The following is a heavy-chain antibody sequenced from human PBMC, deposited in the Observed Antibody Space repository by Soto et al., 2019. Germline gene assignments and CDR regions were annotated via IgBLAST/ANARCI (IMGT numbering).Heavy chain of an antibody. CDR1: GFTFTSSA. CDR3: AANLGVVTALFDY. Sequence: SVKVSCKASGFTFTSSAVQWVRQARGQRLEWIGWIVVGSGNTNYAQKFQERVTITRDMSTSTAYMELSSLRSEDTAVYYCAANLGVVTALFDYWGQGTLVTVSS. D-gene: IGHD2-21*02. J-gene: IGHJ4*02. CDR2: IVVGSGNT. V-gene: IGHV1-58*01.